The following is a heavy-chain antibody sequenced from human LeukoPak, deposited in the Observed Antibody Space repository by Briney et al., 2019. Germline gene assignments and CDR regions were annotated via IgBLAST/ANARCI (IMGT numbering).Heavy chain of an antibody. CDR3: ARLSVYYDSSGYPDY. J-gene: IGHJ4*02. D-gene: IGHD3-22*01. CDR2: INHSGST. CDR1: GGSFSGYY. V-gene: IGHV4-34*01. Sequence: SETLSLTCAVYGGSFSGYYWSWIRQPPGKELEWIGEINHSGSTNYNPSLKSRVTISVDTSKNQFSLKLSSVTAADTAVYYCARLSVYYDSSGYPDYWGQGTLVTVSS.